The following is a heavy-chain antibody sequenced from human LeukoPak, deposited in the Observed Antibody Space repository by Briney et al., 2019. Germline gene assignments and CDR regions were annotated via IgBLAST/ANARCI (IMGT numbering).Heavy chain of an antibody. CDR3: ARTQRGTYSSSWGGAYYYYYGMDV. V-gene: IGHV4-34*01. CDR2: INHSGST. Sequence: SETLSLTCAVYGGSFSGYYWSWIRQPPGKGLEWVGEINHSGSTNYNPSLKSRVTISVDTSKNQFSPKLSSVTAADTAVYYCARTQRGTYSSSWGGAYYYYYGMDVWGQGTTVTVSS. J-gene: IGHJ6*02. CDR1: GGSFSGYY. D-gene: IGHD6-13*01.